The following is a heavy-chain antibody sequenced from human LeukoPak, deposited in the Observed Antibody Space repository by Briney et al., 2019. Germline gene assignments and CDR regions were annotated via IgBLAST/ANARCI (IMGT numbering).Heavy chain of an antibody. CDR1: GYSFTSYD. Sequence: ASVKVSCKASGYSFTSYDINWVRQATGQGREWMGWMNPNCGNTGYAQKIQGRVTMTRNTSISTAYMELSSLRSEDTAVYYCARGPNIYSSSWAGSGYWGQGTLVTVSS. CDR3: ARGPNIYSSSWAGSGY. V-gene: IGHV1-8*01. D-gene: IGHD6-13*01. CDR2: MNPNCGNT. J-gene: IGHJ4*02.